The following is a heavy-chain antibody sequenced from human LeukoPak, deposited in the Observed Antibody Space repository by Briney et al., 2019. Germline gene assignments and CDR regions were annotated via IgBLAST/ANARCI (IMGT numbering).Heavy chain of an antibody. CDR1: GFTFSSYG. Sequence: PGGSLRLSCAASGFTFSSYGMHWVRQAPGKGLEWVTVMSYDGTNKFYADSVKGRFTISRDNAKNSLYLQMNSLRAEDTAVYYCARDGGLYYDFWSGLDYWGQGTLVTVSS. CDR3: ARDGGLYYDFWSGLDY. CDR2: MSYDGTNK. J-gene: IGHJ4*02. V-gene: IGHV3-30*03. D-gene: IGHD3-3*01.